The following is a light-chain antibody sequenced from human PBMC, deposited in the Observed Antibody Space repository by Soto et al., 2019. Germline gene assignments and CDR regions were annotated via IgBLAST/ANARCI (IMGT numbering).Light chain of an antibody. CDR1: SSNIGSNK. Sequence: QAVVTQPPSASGTPGQRVTISCSGSSSNIGSNKVNWYRQLPGTAPNLVINSNDQRPSGVPDRFSGSKSGTSASLAISGLQSEDEADYYCAAWDDGLNGVLFGGGTKLTVL. CDR2: SND. CDR3: AAWDDGLNGVL. V-gene: IGLV1-44*01. J-gene: IGLJ2*01.